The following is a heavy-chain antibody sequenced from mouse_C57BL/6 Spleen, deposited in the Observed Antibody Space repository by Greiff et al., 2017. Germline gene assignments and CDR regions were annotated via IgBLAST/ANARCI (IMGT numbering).Heavy chain of an antibody. CDR1: GFSLTSYA. CDR2: IWTGGGT. CDR3: ARNLGADDYYFDY. J-gene: IGHJ2*01. V-gene: IGHV2-9-1*01. D-gene: IGHD2-4*01. Sequence: QVQLQQSGPGLVAPSQSLSITCTVSGFSLTSYAISWVRQPPGKGLEWLGVIWTGGGTNYNSALKSRLSISKDNSKSQVFLKMNSLQTDDTARYYCARNLGADDYYFDYWGQGTTLTVSS.